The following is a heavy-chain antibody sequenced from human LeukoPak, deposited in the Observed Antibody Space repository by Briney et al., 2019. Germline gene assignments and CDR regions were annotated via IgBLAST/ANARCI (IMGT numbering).Heavy chain of an antibody. Sequence: GGSLRLSCAASGFTVSSYWMSWVRQAPGKGLEWVANIKQDGSEKYYVDSVKGRFTISRDNAKNSLYLQMNSLRAEDTAVYYCARVGLPGYSYGSDYWGQGTLVTVSS. CDR1: GFTVSSYW. V-gene: IGHV3-7*01. CDR2: IKQDGSEK. D-gene: IGHD5-18*01. J-gene: IGHJ4*02. CDR3: ARVGLPGYSYGSDY.